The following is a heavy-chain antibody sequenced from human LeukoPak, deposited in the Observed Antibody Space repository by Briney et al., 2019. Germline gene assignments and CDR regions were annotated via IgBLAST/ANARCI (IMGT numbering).Heavy chain of an antibody. CDR3: ARVMVKWGLAFDI. J-gene: IGHJ3*02. V-gene: IGHV3-66*01. Sequence: GGSLRLSRAASGFTVSSNYMSWVRQAPGKGLEWVSLIYSGGSTYYADSVKGRFTISRDNSKNTLYLQMNSLRAEDTAVYYCARVMVKWGLAFDIWGQGTMVTVSS. CDR2: IYSGGST. D-gene: IGHD5-18*01. CDR1: GFTVSSNY.